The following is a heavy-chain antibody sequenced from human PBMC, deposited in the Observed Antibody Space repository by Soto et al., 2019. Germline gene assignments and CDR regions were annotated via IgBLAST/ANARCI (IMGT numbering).Heavy chain of an antibody. CDR1: GFTVSSNY. Sequence: SGFTVSSNYMSWVRQAPGKGLEWVSVIYSGGSTYYADSVKGRFTISRDNSKNTLYLQMNSLRAEDTAVYYCARVLGWDTAMVYYYYGMDVWGQGTTVTVSS. CDR2: IYSGGST. CDR3: ARVLGWDTAMVYYYYGMDV. V-gene: IGHV3-53*01. J-gene: IGHJ6*02. D-gene: IGHD5-18*01.